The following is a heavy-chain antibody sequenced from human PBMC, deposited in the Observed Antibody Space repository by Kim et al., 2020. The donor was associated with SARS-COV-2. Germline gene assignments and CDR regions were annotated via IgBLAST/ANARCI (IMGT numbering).Heavy chain of an antibody. CDR3: ARCLLPSIPFDY. CDR1: GGSISSGGYY. J-gene: IGHJ4*02. Sequence: SETLSLTCTVSGGSISSGGYYWSWIRQHPGKGLEWIGYIYYSGSTYYNPSLKSRVTISVDTSKNQFSLKLSSVTAADTAVYYCARCLLPSIPFDYWGQGTLVTVSS. D-gene: IGHD2-2*02. CDR2: IYYSGST. V-gene: IGHV4-31*03.